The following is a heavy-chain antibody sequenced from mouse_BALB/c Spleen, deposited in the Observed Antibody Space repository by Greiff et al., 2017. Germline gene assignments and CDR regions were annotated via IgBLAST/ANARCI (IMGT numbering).Heavy chain of an antibody. CDR3: ARSGYGILFAY. V-gene: IGHV5-17*02. CDR1: GFTFSSFG. D-gene: IGHD2-10*02. CDR2: ISSGSSTI. Sequence: EVMLVESGGGLVQPGGSRKLSCAASGFTFSSFGMHWVRQAPEKGLEWVAYISSGSSTIYYADTVKGRFTISRDNPKNTLFLQMTSLRSEDTAMYYCARSGYGILFAYWGQGTLVTVSA. J-gene: IGHJ3*01.